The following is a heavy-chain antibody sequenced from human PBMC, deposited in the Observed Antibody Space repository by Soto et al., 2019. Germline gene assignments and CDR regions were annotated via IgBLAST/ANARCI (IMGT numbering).Heavy chain of an antibody. V-gene: IGHV3-23*01. Sequence: EVQLLESGGGLVQPGGSLRLSCAASGFTFSSYAMSWVRQAPGKGLEWVSAISGSGGSTYYADSVKGRFTISRDNSKNTLYLQMNSLRAEDTAVYYCAKEIHRNYYDSSSYRIYYYYGMDVWGQGTTVTVSS. J-gene: IGHJ6*02. D-gene: IGHD3-22*01. CDR1: GFTFSSYA. CDR3: AKEIHRNYYDSSSYRIYYYYGMDV. CDR2: ISGSGGST.